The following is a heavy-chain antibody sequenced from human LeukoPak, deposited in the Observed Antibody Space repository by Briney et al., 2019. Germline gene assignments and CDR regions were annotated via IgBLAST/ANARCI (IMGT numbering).Heavy chain of an antibody. J-gene: IGHJ5*02. D-gene: IGHD6-19*01. CDR2: ISAYNGNT. CDR1: GYTFTSYG. CDR3: AIAVAGVDWFDP. Sequence: ASVKVSCKASGYTFTSYGISWLRQAPGQGLEWMGWISAYNGNTNYAQKLQGRVTMTTDTSTSTAYMELRSLRSDDTAVYYCAIAVAGVDWFDPWGQGTLVTVSS. V-gene: IGHV1-18*01.